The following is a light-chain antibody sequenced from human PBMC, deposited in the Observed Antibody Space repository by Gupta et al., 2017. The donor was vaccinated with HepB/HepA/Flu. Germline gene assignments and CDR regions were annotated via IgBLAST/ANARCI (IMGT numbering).Light chain of an antibody. J-gene: IGKJ4*01. CDR1: QSVSNH. V-gene: IGKV3-15*01. CDR3: QQEPNWPNT. Sequence: VLTQSPATLSVSPGEGATLSCRASQSVSNHLAWYQQKPGQAPRLLIYGASTRATGIPARFSGSGSETEFTLSISSLQSEDFAVYYCQQEPNWPNTFGGGTTLEI. CDR2: GAS.